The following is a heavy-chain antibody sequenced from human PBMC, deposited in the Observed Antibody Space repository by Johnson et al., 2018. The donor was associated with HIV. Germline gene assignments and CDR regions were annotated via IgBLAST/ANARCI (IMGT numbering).Heavy chain of an antibody. CDR3: ASWGVGSSWNHDAFDI. Sequence: QMQLVESGGGLVQPGGCLRLSCAASGFSFSSYLMDWVRQAPGKGLAYVAGISSNSDSTYYADSVKGRFTISRDNSKNTLYLQMNSLRAEDTAVYYCASWGVGSSWNHDAFDICGQGTMVTVSS. CDR2: ISSNSDST. V-gene: IGHV3-64*04. D-gene: IGHD6-13*01. CDR1: GFSFSSYL. J-gene: IGHJ3*02.